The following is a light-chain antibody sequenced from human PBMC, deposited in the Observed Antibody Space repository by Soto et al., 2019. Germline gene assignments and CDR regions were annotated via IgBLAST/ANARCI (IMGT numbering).Light chain of an antibody. J-gene: IGLJ3*02. Sequence: QSVLTQPPSASGSPGQSVTISCTGSNTDVGGYNYVSWYQQHPGKAPKVMIYEVTKRPSGVPARFSGSRSGNTAALTVSGLQAEGEGDYYCSSYGGSNVWVFRGGTKVTVL. CDR3: SSYGGSNVWV. V-gene: IGLV2-8*01. CDR2: EVT. CDR1: NTDVGGYNY.